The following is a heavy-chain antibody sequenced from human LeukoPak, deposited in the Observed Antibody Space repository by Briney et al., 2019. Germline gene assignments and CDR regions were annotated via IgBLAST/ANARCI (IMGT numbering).Heavy chain of an antibody. CDR1: GGSISSGGYY. CDR3: ARDPGPYGSGTFDY. CDR2: IYYSGST. Sequence: SETLSLTCTVSGGSISSGGYYWNWIRQHPGKGLEWIGYIYYSGSTYYNPSLKSRVTISVDTSKNQFSLKLSSVTAADTAVYYCARDPGPYGSGTFDYWGQGTLVTVSS. D-gene: IGHD3-10*01. J-gene: IGHJ4*02. V-gene: IGHV4-30-4*08.